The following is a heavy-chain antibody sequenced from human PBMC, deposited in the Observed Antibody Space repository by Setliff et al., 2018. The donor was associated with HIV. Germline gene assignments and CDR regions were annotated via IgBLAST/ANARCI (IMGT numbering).Heavy chain of an antibody. CDR3: ATFLRSGELSLFPDGFNL. V-gene: IGHV4-38-2*02. D-gene: IGHD3-16*02. J-gene: IGHJ3*01. CDR1: GYSISSGYY. Sequence: KPSETLSLTCTVSGYSISSGYYWGWIRLPPGKGLEWIGDIYHSGFTIYNPSLKSRVTLSLDTSKNQFSLKLSSVTAADTAVYFCATFLRSGELSLFPDGFNLWGQGTLVTVSS. CDR2: IYHSGFT.